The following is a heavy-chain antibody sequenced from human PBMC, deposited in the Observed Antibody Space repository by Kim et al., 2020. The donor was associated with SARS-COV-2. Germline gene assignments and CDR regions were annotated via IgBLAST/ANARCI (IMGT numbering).Heavy chain of an antibody. Sequence: GGSLRLSCVASGFTFSSYGMHWVRQAPGKGLEWVAVIWHDGNNKYYVDSVKGRFTISRDNSKNTLYLQMNSLRAEDTAVYYCAKWRELRWYYFDYWGQGTLVTVSS. CDR2: IWHDGNNK. CDR1: GFTFSSYG. CDR3: AKWRELRWYYFDY. J-gene: IGHJ4*02. D-gene: IGHD1-7*01. V-gene: IGHV3-33*06.